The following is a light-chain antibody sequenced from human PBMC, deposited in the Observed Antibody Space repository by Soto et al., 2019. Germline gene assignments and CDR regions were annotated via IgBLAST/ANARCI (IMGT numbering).Light chain of an antibody. Sequence: QPVLTQPASVSGSPGQSITISCTGTSSDVGAYNHVSWYQQHPGKAPKLMISEVSNRPSGVSDRFSGSKSGNTASLTISGLQAGHEADYYCISYTTSATWVFGGGTKLTVL. V-gene: IGLV2-14*01. CDR3: ISYTTSATWV. CDR1: SSDVGAYNH. CDR2: EVS. J-gene: IGLJ3*02.